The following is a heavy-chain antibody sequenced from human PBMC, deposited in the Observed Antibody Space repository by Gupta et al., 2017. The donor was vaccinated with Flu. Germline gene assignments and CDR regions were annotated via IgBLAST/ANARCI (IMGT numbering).Heavy chain of an antibody. CDR3: AREFNLNNNDAFDI. CDR2: IYMSGNT. Sequence: ISSYYWSWIRQPAGKGLEWIGRIYMSGNTNYNPSLKSRVSMSLDMSKKQLSLKLSSVTAADTAVYFCAREFNLNNNDAFDIWGEGAMVTVSS. J-gene: IGHJ3*02. V-gene: IGHV4-4*07. CDR1: ISSYY. D-gene: IGHD1-20*01.